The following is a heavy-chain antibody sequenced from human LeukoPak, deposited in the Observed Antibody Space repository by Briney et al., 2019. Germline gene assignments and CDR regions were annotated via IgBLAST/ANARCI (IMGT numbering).Heavy chain of an antibody. D-gene: IGHD3-22*01. CDR3: ARGEYYYDGGY. CDR1: GFTFSSYW. Sequence: GGSLRLSCAVSGFTFSSYWMSWVRQAPGKGLEWVANIKEDGSEKYFVDSVKGRFTISRDNAKNSLYLQMKSLGAEDTAVYYCARGEYYYDGGYWGQGTLVTVSS. V-gene: IGHV3-7*04. CDR2: IKEDGSEK. J-gene: IGHJ4*02.